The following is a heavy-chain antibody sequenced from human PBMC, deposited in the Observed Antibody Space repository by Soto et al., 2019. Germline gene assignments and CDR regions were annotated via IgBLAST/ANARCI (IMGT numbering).Heavy chain of an antibody. CDR3: ATSRDATSGGLDY. V-gene: IGHV1-2*04. D-gene: IGHD2-15*01. Sequence: RASVKVSCKASGYIFPDYYVHWVRQAPGEGLEWMGRINPNGGGTNYAQKFQGWVTMTRDTSISTAYMELSRLRSDDTAVYYCATSRDATSGGLDYWGQGTLVTASS. CDR1: GYIFPDYY. J-gene: IGHJ4*02. CDR2: INPNGGGT.